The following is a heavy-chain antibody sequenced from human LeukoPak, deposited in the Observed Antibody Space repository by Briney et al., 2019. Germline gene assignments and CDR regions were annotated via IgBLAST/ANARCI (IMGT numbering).Heavy chain of an antibody. CDR1: GFTFSSYA. J-gene: IGHJ4*02. V-gene: IGHV3-23*01. CDR3: AKANWVSNADAVW. CDR2: ISGSGGST. Sequence: GGSLRLSCAASGFTFSSYAMSWVRQAPGKGLEWVSAISGSGGSTYYADSVKGRFTLSRDDSRNTVFLQLNNLRVEDTAIYYCAKANWVSNADAVWWGQGTQVTVSS. D-gene: IGHD1-1*01.